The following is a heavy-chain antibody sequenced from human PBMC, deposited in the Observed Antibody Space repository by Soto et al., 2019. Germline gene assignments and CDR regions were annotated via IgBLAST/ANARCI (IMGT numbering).Heavy chain of an antibody. CDR2: IIPIFGTA. J-gene: IGHJ5*02. V-gene: IGHV1-69*13. Sequence: SVKVSCKASGGTFSSYAISWVRQAPGQGLEWMGGIIPIFGTANYAQKFRGRVTITADESTSTAYMELSSLRSEDTAVYYCARGVIVEHNWFDPWGQGTLVTVSS. CDR3: ARGVIVEHNWFDP. CDR1: GGTFSSYA. D-gene: IGHD3-22*01.